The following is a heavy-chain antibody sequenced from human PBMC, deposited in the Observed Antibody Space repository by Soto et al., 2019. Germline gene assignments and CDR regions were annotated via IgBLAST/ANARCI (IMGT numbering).Heavy chain of an antibody. D-gene: IGHD2-15*01. V-gene: IGHV4-4*02. CDR1: GDSFSSSNW. Sequence: LTCGVSGDSFSSSNWWTWVRQPPGKGLEWIGDILHTGHTDYSPSLRSRLTISIDSSKKEFSLTLTSVTATDTAIYYCARSPRGVDATWYLNYWGQGVLVSVSS. CDR3: ARSPRGVDATWYLNY. CDR2: ILHTGHT. J-gene: IGHJ4*02.